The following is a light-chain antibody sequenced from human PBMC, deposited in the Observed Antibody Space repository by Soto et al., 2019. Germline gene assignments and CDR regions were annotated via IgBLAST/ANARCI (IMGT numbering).Light chain of an antibody. Sequence: IVLTQSPATLSLSPGERAALSCRASQSVSTSLAWYQHKPGRAPRLIIYDASKRAPGIPARFSGSGSGTDFTLTISSLEPEDFAVYYCQVRDVWPTFGQGTKVDIK. CDR2: DAS. CDR1: QSVSTS. V-gene: IGKV3-11*01. J-gene: IGKJ1*01. CDR3: QVRDVWPT.